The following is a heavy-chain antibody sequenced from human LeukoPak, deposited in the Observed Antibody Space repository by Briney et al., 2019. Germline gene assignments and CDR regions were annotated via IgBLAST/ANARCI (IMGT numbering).Heavy chain of an antibody. J-gene: IGHJ4*02. CDR2: IYSGGST. CDR1: GFTVSSNY. Sequence: GGSLRLSCAASGFTVSSNYMSWVRQAPGKGLEGVSVIYSGGSTYYADSVKGRFTISRDNSKNTLYLQMNSLRAEDTAVYHCARDYYYDSSGPNWGQGTLVTVSS. CDR3: ARDYYYDSSGPN. V-gene: IGHV3-53*01. D-gene: IGHD3-22*01.